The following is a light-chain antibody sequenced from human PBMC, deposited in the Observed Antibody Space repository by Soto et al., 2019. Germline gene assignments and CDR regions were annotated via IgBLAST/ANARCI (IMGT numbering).Light chain of an antibody. J-gene: IGKJ2*01. V-gene: IGKV1-9*01. CDR1: QGISSY. CDR3: QHLNTYPRT. Sequence: DIQLTQSPSFLSASVGDRVTITCRASQGISSYLAWYQQPPRKAPKLLIYGASTLQRGVSSRFSGSGSGTEFTLTISSLQPEDFATYYCQHLNTYPRTFGQGTKLEVK. CDR2: GAS.